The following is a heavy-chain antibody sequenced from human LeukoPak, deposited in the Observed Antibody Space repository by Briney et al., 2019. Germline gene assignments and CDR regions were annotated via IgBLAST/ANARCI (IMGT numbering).Heavy chain of an antibody. CDR1: GGSISSYY. J-gene: IGHJ3*02. D-gene: IGHD6-19*01. Sequence: SETLSLTCTVSGGSISSYYWSWIRQPPGKGLEWIGYIYYSGSTNYNPSLKSRVTISVDTSKNQFSLKLSSVTAADTAVYCCARDLRSGWYDAFDIWGQGTMVTVSS. V-gene: IGHV4-59*01. CDR3: ARDLRSGWYDAFDI. CDR2: IYYSGST.